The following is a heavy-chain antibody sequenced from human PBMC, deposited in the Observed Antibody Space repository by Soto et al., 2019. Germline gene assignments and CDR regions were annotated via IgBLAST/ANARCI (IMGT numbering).Heavy chain of an antibody. Sequence: ASVKVSCKASGYTFTSYAMHWVRQAPGQRLEWMGWINAGNGNTKYSQKFQGRVTITRDTSASTAYMELSSLRSEDTAVYYCARRLAPYSSGSPYYYYGMDVWGQGTTVTVSS. CDR3: ARRLAPYSSGSPYYYYGMDV. J-gene: IGHJ6*02. D-gene: IGHD6-19*01. V-gene: IGHV1-3*01. CDR1: GYTFTSYA. CDR2: INAGNGNT.